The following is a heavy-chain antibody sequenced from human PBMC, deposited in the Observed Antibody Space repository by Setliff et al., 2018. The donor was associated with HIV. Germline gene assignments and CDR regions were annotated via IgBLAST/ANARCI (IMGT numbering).Heavy chain of an antibody. CDR3: ARGGTSSNWFDP. J-gene: IGHJ5*02. D-gene: IGHD2-8*01. V-gene: IGHV4-34*01. Sequence: SETLSLTCAVYGGSFSGYYWSWIRRPPGKGLEWTGEINHSGSTNYNPSLKSRVSMSLDTSKNQFSLKLTSVTAADTAVYYCARGGTSSNWFDPWGQGTLVTVSS. CDR2: INHSGST. CDR1: GGSFSGYY.